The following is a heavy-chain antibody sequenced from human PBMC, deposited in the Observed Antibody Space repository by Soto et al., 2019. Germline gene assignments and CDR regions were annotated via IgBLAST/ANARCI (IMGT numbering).Heavy chain of an antibody. Sequence: QVQLVESGGDLVNPGGSLRLSCAASGFTFSNFYMAWIRLAPGKGLEWLAYIGPSGTTIYYADSVKGRFTVSRDNAKNSLYLQMNSLRAKDTAIYYCARDGSSLWSNWFDPWGQGTLVTVSS. CDR1: GFTFSNFY. J-gene: IGHJ5*02. D-gene: IGHD6-19*01. CDR2: IGPSGTTI. CDR3: ARDGSSLWSNWFDP. V-gene: IGHV3-11*01.